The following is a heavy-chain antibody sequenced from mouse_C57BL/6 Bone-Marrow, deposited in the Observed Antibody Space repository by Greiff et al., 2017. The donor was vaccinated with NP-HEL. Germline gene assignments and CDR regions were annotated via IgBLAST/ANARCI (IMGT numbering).Heavy chain of an antibody. CDR3: AREGGLRRRTYAMDY. CDR2: INYDGSST. CDR1: GFTFSDYY. J-gene: IGHJ4*01. D-gene: IGHD2-4*01. V-gene: IGHV5-16*01. Sequence: EVQRVESEGGLVQPGSSMKLSCTASGFTFSDYYMAWVRQVPEQGLEWVANINYDGSSTYYMDSLKSRFIISRDNATNILYLQMSSLTSEDTATYYCAREGGLRRRTYAMDYWGQGTSVTVSS.